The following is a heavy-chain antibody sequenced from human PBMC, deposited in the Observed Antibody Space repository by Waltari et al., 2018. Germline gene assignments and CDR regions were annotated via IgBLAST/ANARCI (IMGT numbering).Heavy chain of an antibody. D-gene: IGHD7-27*01. J-gene: IGHJ6*02. Sequence: EVQLVESGGGLVQPGGSLRLSCAASGFTFSTYWMSWVRQAPGKGLEWVAKINQDGSDKYYVDSVKGRFTISRDNAKNSLYLQMNSLRPEDTAVYYCARYDLGPYYYYGMDVWGQGTTVTASS. V-gene: IGHV3-7*01. CDR1: GFTFSTYW. CDR2: INQDGSDK. CDR3: ARYDLGPYYYYGMDV.